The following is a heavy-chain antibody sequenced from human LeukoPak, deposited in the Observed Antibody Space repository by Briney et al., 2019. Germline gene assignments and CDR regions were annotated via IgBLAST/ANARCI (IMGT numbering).Heavy chain of an antibody. CDR2: ISSSSSDYI. J-gene: IGHJ6*03. Sequence: GGSLRLSCAASGFTFSSYSMNWVRQAPGKGLEWVSSISSSSSDYIYYADSVKGRFTISRDNAKNSLYLQMGSLRAEDMAVYYCAREGSSTYYYYYYMDVWGKGTTVTVSS. D-gene: IGHD6-6*01. CDR1: GFTFSSYS. CDR3: AREGSSTYYYYYYMDV. V-gene: IGHV3-21*01.